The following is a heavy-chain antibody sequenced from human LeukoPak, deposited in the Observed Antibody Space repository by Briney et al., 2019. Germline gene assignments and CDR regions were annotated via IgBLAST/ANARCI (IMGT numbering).Heavy chain of an antibody. CDR3: AKTYGGNRGPFDY. CDR2: ISGSGGST. Sequence: GGSLRLSCAASRFTFGSYAMSWVRQAPGKGLEWVSTISGSGGSTYHADSLKGRFIISRDNSQNTLYLQMNTLTAEDTAIYYCAKTYGGNRGPFDYWGQGTLVTVSS. D-gene: IGHD4-23*01. V-gene: IGHV3-23*01. CDR1: RFTFGSYA. J-gene: IGHJ4*02.